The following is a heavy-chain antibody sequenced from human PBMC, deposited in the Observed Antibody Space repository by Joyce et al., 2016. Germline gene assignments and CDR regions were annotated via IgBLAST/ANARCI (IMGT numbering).Heavy chain of an antibody. V-gene: IGHV3-48*02. CDR1: GFSFNYYT. D-gene: IGHD1-7*01. Sequence: EVQLVESGGGLVQPGGSLRLSCAASGFSFNYYTMNWFRQAPGKGLEWISYITSTGSTRFYADSVKDRFTISRDNAKNSLYLQMNSLRDEDTAVYYCTRRNEGNFFLDYWGQGTLVTVSS. J-gene: IGHJ4*02. CDR2: ITSTGSTR. CDR3: TRRNEGNFFLDY.